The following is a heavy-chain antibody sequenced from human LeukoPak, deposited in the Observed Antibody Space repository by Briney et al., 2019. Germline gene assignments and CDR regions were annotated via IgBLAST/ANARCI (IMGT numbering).Heavy chain of an antibody. V-gene: IGHV3-30*03. D-gene: IGHD6-6*01. CDR2: ISYDGSNK. J-gene: IGHJ4*02. CDR3: ATDAYSSSSWFDY. Sequence: PGRSLRLSCAASGFTFSSYGMHRVRQAPGKGLEWVAVISYDGSNKYYADSVKGRFTISRDNSKNTLYLQMNSLRAEDTAVYYCATDAYSSSSWFDYWGQGTLVTVSS. CDR1: GFTFSSYG.